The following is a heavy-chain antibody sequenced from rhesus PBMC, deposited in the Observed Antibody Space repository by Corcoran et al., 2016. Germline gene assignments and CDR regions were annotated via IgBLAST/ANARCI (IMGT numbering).Heavy chain of an antibody. CDR3: VREPCIGGLCWYYDY. CDR1: GGPLRSPY. Sequence: QVQLQESGPGLVQPSETLSLTCAVSGGPLRSPYWPWIRPSARKGLEWIGRIYGSTGNTFYNPSLMSRVTFSTDTSKNQFSLKLSSVTAADTAVYFCVREPCIGGLCWYYDYWGQGVLVSVSS. J-gene: IGHJ4*01. D-gene: IGHD2-39*02. V-gene: IGHV4-147*01. CDR2: IYGSTGNT.